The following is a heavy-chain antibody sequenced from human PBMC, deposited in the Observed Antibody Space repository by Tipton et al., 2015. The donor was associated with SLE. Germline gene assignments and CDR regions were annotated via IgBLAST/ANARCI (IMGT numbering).Heavy chain of an antibody. CDR2: IYYSGST. CDR1: GGSISSYY. V-gene: IGHV4-59*01. J-gene: IGHJ2*01. CDR3: ARDPAPYSSPSEYFDL. Sequence: TLSPTCTVSGGSISSYYWSWIRQPPGKGLEWIGYIYYSGSTNYNPSLKSRVTISVDTSKNQFSLKLSSVTAADTAVYYCARDPAPYSSPSEYFDLWGRGTLVTVSP. D-gene: IGHD6-6*01.